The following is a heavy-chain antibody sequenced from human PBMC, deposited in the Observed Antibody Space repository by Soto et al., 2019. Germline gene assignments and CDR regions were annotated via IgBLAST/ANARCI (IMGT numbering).Heavy chain of an antibody. CDR1: GYTFTSYG. CDR2: ISAYNGNT. D-gene: IGHD3-3*01. Sequence: QVQLVQSGAEVKKPGASVKVSCKASGYTFTSYGISWVRQAPGQGLEWMGWISAYNGNTNYAQKLQGRVTMTTDTPTSKDYMELRSLRSDDTAVYYCARDGITIFGVLIRTRSYFDLWGRGTLVTVSS. CDR3: ARDGITIFGVLIRTRSYFDL. J-gene: IGHJ2*01. V-gene: IGHV1-18*01.